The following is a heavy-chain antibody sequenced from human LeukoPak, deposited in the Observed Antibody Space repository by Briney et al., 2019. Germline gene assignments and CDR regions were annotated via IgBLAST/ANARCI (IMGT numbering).Heavy chain of an antibody. CDR2: ISYDGSNK. Sequence: GRSLRLSCAASGFTFSNYGMHWVRQAPGKGLEWVALISYDGSNKYYPDSVKGRFTISRDNSKSTLYLQMNSLRTEDTAVYYCAKGHLTRDYWGQGTLVTVSS. CDR1: GFTFSNYG. V-gene: IGHV3-30*18. CDR3: AKGHLTRDY. J-gene: IGHJ4*02. D-gene: IGHD4/OR15-4a*01.